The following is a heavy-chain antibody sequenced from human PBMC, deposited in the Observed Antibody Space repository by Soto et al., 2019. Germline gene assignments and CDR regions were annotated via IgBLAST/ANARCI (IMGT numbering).Heavy chain of an antibody. J-gene: IGHJ6*03. CDR3: ARGDCVGGSCYSLAGSFYYYMDV. V-gene: IGHV3-74*01. CDR1: GFTFSNYW. Sequence: EVQLVESGGGLVQPGGPLRLSFAASGFTFSNYWMYWVRQAPGKGLVWVSRTNSDGSTSSYADSVKGRFTISRDNAKTTLYLQMNSLRAEDTAVYYCARGDCVGGSCYSLAGSFYYYMDVWGKGTTVTVFS. CDR2: TNSDGSTS. D-gene: IGHD2-15*01.